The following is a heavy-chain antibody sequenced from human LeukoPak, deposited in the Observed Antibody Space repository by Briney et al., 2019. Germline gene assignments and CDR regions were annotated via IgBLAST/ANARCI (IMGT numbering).Heavy chain of an antibody. CDR1: GGSISSGGYY. D-gene: IGHD1-20*01. CDR3: ARDPTLTGTRGY. CDR2: IYHSGST. V-gene: IGHV4-30-2*01. Sequence: PSETLSLTCTVSGGSISSGGYYWSWIRQPPGKGLEWIGYIYHSGSTYYNPSLKSRVTISVDRSKNQFSLKLSSVTAADTAVYYCARDPTLTGTRGYWGQGTLVTVSS. J-gene: IGHJ4*02.